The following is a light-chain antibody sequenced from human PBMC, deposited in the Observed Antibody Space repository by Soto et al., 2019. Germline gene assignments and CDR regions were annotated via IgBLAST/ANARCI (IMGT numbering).Light chain of an antibody. CDR1: QSLVHRDGNTS. V-gene: IGKV2-24*01. Sequence: DIVMTQTPVSSPVALGQPASISCRSSQSLVHRDGNTSLNWLQQRPGQPPRLLIYKGSNRLFGLPHRFSGSEGETDITQKISRVAAEHVAIYYFKQSTRSRAFGQGTKVEIK. CDR3: KQSTRSRA. CDR2: KGS. J-gene: IGKJ1*01.